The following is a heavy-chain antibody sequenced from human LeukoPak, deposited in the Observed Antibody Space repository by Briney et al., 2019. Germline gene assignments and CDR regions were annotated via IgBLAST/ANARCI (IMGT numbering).Heavy chain of an antibody. Sequence: SETLSLTCTVSGGSISSHYWSWIRQPPGKGLEWIGYIYYSGSTNYNPSLKSRVTISVDTSKNQFSLKPSSVTAADTAVYYCARDHADYYGSGMFRWFDPWGQGTLVTVSS. CDR1: GGSISSHY. CDR2: IYYSGST. CDR3: ARDHADYYGSGMFRWFDP. J-gene: IGHJ5*02. V-gene: IGHV4-59*11. D-gene: IGHD3-10*01.